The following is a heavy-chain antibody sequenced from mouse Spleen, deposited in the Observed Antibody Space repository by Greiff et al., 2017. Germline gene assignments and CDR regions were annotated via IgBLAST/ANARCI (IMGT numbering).Heavy chain of an antibody. CDR2: INPSNGGT. V-gene: IGHV1S81*02. CDR1: GYTFTSYY. J-gene: IGHJ2*01. CDR3: TRWPGDY. Sequence: QVQLKQSGAELVKPGASVKLSCKASGYTFTSYYMYWVKQRPGQGLEWIGEINPSNGGTNFNEKFKSKATLTVDKSSSTAYMQLSSLTSEDSAVYYCTRWPGDYWGQGTTLTVSS.